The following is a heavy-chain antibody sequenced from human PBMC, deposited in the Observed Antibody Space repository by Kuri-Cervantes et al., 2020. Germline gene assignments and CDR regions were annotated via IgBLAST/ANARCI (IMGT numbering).Heavy chain of an antibody. CDR3: AKEKGGNYWYFDL. CDR1: GFGVSSNY. V-gene: IGHV3-66*01. D-gene: IGHD3-16*01. J-gene: IGHJ2*01. CDR2: IYSGGST. Sequence: GGSLRLSCAASGFGVSSNYMSWVRQAPGKGLEGVSVIYSGGSTYYAASVKGRFTIPRDNSKNTLYLEMNSLRAEDTALYYCAKEKGGNYWYFDLWGRGTLVTVSS.